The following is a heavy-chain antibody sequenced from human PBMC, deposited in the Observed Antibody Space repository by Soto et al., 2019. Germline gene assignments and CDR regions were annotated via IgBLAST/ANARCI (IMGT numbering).Heavy chain of an antibody. CDR2: INAKNGGT. D-gene: IGHD2-8*01. J-gene: IGHJ4*02. V-gene: IGHV1-2*02. Sequence: ASVKVSCKASSFTFIDFYIHWLRQAPGQGLEWMGWINAKNGGTRYAEKFQDRVTLTRDRSVRTAYLELQRLRSDDTAVYYCARSHCTDGVCYREVIPSWGRGTLVTVSS. CDR3: ARSHCTDGVCYREVIPS. CDR1: SFTFIDFY.